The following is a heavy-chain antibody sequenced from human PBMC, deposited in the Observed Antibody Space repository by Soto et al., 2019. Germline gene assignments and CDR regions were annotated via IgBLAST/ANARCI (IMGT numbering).Heavy chain of an antibody. CDR3: ARARGGSSWYIV. J-gene: IGHJ4*02. D-gene: IGHD6-13*01. Sequence: GSLRLSCAASGFTFSSYLMHWVRQAPGKGLVWVSRINSDGSSTSYADSVKGRFTISRDNAKNTLYLQMNSLRAEDTAVYYCARARGGSSWYIVWGQGTLVTVSS. CDR1: GFTFSSYL. V-gene: IGHV3-74*01. CDR2: INSDGSST.